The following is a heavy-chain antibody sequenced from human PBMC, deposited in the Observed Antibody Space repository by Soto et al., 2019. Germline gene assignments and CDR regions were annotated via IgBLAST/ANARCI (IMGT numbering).Heavy chain of an antibody. V-gene: IGHV1-2*04. D-gene: IGHD6-13*01. CDR1: GYTFTGYY. CDR2: INPNSGGT. J-gene: IGHJ6*02. Sequence: ASVKVSCKASGYTFTGYYMHWVRQAPGQGLEWMGWINPNSGGTNYAQKFQGWVTMTRDTSISTAYMELSRLRSDDTAVYYCARERSYDSSSWYYGMDVWGQGTTVTVSS. CDR3: ARERSYDSSSWYYGMDV.